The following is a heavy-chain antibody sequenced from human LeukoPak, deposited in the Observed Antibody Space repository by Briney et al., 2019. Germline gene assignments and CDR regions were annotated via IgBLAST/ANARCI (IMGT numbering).Heavy chain of an antibody. Sequence: SETLSLTCAVYGGSFSGYYWSWIRQPPGKGLEWIGSIYHSGSTYYNPSLKSRVTISVDTSKNQFSLKLSSVTAADTAVYYCARDKVGATTPDYWGQGTLVTVSS. CDR3: ARDKVGATTPDY. J-gene: IGHJ4*02. V-gene: IGHV4-34*01. CDR2: IYHSGST. CDR1: GGSFSGYY. D-gene: IGHD1-26*01.